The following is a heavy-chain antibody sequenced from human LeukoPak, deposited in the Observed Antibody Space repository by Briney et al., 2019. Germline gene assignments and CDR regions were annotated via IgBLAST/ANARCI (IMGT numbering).Heavy chain of an antibody. CDR1: GFTFSSYG. Sequence: GGSLRLSCAASGFTFSSYGMHWVRQAPGKGLEWVAVIWYDGSNKYYADSVEGRFTISRDNSKNTLYLQMNSLRAEDTAVYYCARDYEQLGLDWYFDLWGRGTLVTVSS. D-gene: IGHD6-6*01. CDR3: ARDYEQLGLDWYFDL. CDR2: IWYDGSNK. J-gene: IGHJ2*01. V-gene: IGHV3-33*01.